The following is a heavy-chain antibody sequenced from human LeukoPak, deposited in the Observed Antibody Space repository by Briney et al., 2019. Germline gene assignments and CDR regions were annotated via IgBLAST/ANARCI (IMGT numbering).Heavy chain of an antibody. J-gene: IGHJ5*02. V-gene: IGHV4-30-4*08. CDR3: AREGTTPTGVRP. D-gene: IGHD4-11*01. Sequence: SETLSLTCTVSGGSISSINYYWGWTRQPPGKGLEWIGYIYYSGSTYYNPSLKSRVSISVDTSKNQFSLKLSSVTAADTAVYYCAREGTTPTGVRPWGQGTLVTVSS. CDR1: GGSISSINYY. CDR2: IYYSGST.